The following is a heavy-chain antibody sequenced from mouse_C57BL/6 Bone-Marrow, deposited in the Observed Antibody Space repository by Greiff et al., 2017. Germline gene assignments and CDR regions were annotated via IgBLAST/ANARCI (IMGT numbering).Heavy chain of an antibody. J-gene: IGHJ3*01. CDR3: ARGRGGPWFAY. CDR2: IYPGSGNT. D-gene: IGHD1-1*02. Sequence: VQLQQSGAELVRPGASVKLSCKASGYTFTDYYINWVKQRPGQGLEWIARIYPGSGNTYYNEKFKGKATLTAEKSSSTAYMQLSSLTSEDSAVYCCARGRGGPWFAYWGQGTLVTVSA. V-gene: IGHV1-76*01. CDR1: GYTFTDYY.